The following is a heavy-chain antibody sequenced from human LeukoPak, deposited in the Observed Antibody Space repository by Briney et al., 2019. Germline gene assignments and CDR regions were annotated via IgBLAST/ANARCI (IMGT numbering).Heavy chain of an antibody. CDR2: ISSSSSTI. CDR3: ARDLFDFEDY. V-gene: IGHV3-48*04. Sequence: GGSLRLSCAASGFTFSSYSMNWVRQAPGKGLEWVSYISSSSSTIYYADSVKGRFTISRDNAKNSLYLQMNSLRAEDTAVYYCARDLFDFEDYWGQGTLVTVSS. J-gene: IGHJ4*02. D-gene: IGHD3-3*01. CDR1: GFTFSSYS.